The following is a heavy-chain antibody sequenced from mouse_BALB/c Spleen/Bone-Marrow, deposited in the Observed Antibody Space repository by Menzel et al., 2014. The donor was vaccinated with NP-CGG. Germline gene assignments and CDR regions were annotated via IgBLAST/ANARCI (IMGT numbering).Heavy chain of an antibody. CDR1: GYSFTSYY. CDR2: IFPGSGNT. Sequence: QVQLQQSGPELVKPGASVKISCKASGYSFTSYYIHWVKQRPGQGLEWIGWIFPGSGNTKYNEKFKGKATLTADTSSSTAYMQLSSLTSEDSAVYFGARGGHDGGDYYAMDYWGQGTSVTVSS. D-gene: IGHD2-12*01. J-gene: IGHJ4*01. V-gene: IGHV1-66*01. CDR3: ARGGHDGGDYYAMDY.